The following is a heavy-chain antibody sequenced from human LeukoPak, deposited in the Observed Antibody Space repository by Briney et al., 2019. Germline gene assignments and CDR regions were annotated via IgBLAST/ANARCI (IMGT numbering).Heavy chain of an antibody. CDR1: GFTFSDYY. CDR3: ARVTEVAVAHWFDP. J-gene: IGHJ5*02. CDR2: ISSSGSTI. Sequence: PGGSLSLSCAASGFTFSDYYMSWIRQAPGKGLEWVSYISSSGSTIYYADSVKGRFTISRDNAKNSLYLQMNSLRAEDTAVYYCARVTEVAVAHWFDPWGQGTLVTVSS. V-gene: IGHV3-11*04. D-gene: IGHD6-19*01.